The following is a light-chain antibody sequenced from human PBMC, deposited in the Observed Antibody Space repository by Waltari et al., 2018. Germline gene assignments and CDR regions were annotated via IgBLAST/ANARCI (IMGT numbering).Light chain of an antibody. V-gene: IGLV2-14*03. Sequence: QPASVSGSPGQSIPISCTGTSSDVGGYNYVSWYQQHPGKAPKLMIFDVSNRPSGVSNRFSGSKSGNTASLTISGLQAEDEADYYCSSYISSSTLEVFGGGTRLTVL. CDR2: DVS. CDR3: SSYISSSTLEV. J-gene: IGLJ3*02. CDR1: SSDVGGYNY.